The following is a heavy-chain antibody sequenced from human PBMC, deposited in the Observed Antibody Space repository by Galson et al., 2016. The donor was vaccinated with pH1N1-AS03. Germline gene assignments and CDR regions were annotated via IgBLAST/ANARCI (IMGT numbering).Heavy chain of an antibody. Sequence: SETRSLTCTVSGGSVNGYYWTWIRQPPGKGLEWIGQIFYIGDTLYTPSLRGRVTMSVDTSKNQLSLRLSSVTAADTAVYYCGRHLRSSYSMDVWGQGTTVTVSS. J-gene: IGHJ6*02. CDR1: GGSVNGYY. V-gene: IGHV4-59*08. CDR3: GRHLRSSYSMDV. D-gene: IGHD2-15*01. CDR2: IFYIGDT.